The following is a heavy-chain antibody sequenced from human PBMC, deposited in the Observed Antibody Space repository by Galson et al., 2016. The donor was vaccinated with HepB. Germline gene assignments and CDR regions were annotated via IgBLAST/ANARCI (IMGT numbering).Heavy chain of an antibody. CDR2: ISSSGDII. J-gene: IGHJ6*02. V-gene: IGHV3-11*01. D-gene: IGHD2-2*01. CDR1: GFTFSDYY. CDR3: TRDPYCSRTTCYRYYGMDV. Sequence: SLRLSCAASGFTFSDYYMSWIRQAPGKGLEWISYISSSGDIIYYADPVKGRFTISRDNAKNSLYLQMNSLRAEDSAKYYCTRDPYCSRTTCYRYYGMDVWGQGTTVTVSS.